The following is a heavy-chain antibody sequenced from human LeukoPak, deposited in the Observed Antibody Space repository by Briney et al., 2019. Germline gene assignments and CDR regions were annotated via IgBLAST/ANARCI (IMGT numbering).Heavy chain of an antibody. CDR1: GFTFDDYG. J-gene: IGHJ4*02. CDR2: INWNGGSA. D-gene: IGHD4-17*01. CDR3: ARVGYGDYFYFDY. Sequence: GGSLRLSCAASGFTFDDYGMSWVRQAPGKGLEWVSGINWNGGSAGYADSVKGRFTISRDNAKNSLYLQMNSLRAEDTALYHCARVGYGDYFYFDYWGQGTLVTVSS. V-gene: IGHV3-20*01.